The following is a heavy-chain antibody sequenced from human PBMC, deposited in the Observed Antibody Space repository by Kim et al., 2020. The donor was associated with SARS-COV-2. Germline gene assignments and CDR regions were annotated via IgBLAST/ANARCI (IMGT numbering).Heavy chain of an antibody. D-gene: IGHD2-2*01. CDR3: AKDAFSSTSCYEVDY. Sequence: GGSLRLSCAASGFTFSSYAMSWVRLAPGKGLEWVSAISGSGGSTYYADSVKGRFTIYRDNSKNTLYLQMNSLRAEDTAVYYCAKDAFSSTSCYEVDYWGQGTLVTVSS. J-gene: IGHJ4*02. CDR1: GFTFSSYA. V-gene: IGHV3-23*01. CDR2: ISGSGGST.